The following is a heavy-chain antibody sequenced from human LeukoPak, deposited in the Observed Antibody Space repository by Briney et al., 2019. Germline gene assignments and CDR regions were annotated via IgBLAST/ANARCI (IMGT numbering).Heavy chain of an antibody. CDR1: GGSFSGYY. Sequence: PSETLSLTCAVYGGSFSGYYWSWIRQPPGKGLEWIGEINHSGSTNYNPSLKSRVTISVDTSKNQFSLKLSSVTAADTAVYYCARMYYYDSSGYFPSRRAFDIWGQGTMVTVSS. J-gene: IGHJ3*02. CDR2: INHSGST. D-gene: IGHD3-22*01. V-gene: IGHV4-34*01. CDR3: ARMYYYDSSGYFPSRRAFDI.